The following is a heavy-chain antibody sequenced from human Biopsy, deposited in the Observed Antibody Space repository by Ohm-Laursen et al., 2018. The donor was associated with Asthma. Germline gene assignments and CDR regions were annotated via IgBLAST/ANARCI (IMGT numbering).Heavy chain of an antibody. D-gene: IGHD2-8*01. Sequence: TLSLTCTVSGGSISSGGYYWSWIRQHPGKGLEWIGYIYYSGSTYYNSSLKSRVTISVDTSKNQFSLNLSSVTAADTAVYFCARGPSPHYHTSNGKFDLWGQGTLVTVSS. CDR2: IYYSGST. CDR3: ARGPSPHYHTSNGKFDL. V-gene: IGHV4-31*02. CDR1: GGSISSGGYY. J-gene: IGHJ5*02.